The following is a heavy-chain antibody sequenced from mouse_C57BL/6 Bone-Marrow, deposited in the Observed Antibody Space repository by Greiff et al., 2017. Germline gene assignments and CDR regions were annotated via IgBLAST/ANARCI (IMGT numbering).Heavy chain of an antibody. Sequence: EVHLVESGGDLVKPGGSLKLSCAASGFTFSSYGMSWVRQTPDKRLEWVATISSGGSYTYYPDSVKGRFTISRDNAKNTLYLQMSSLKSEDTAMDYCARQRGDYWGQGTSVTVSS. CDR2: ISSGGSYT. CDR1: GFTFSSYG. V-gene: IGHV5-6*01. CDR3: ARQRGDY. J-gene: IGHJ4*01.